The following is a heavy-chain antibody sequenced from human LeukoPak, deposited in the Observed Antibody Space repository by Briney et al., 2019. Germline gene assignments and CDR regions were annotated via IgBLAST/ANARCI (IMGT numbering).Heavy chain of an antibody. CDR2: IYYSGST. CDR1: GGSISSSSYY. CDR3: ARDPGGSHQHYYGMDV. V-gene: IGHV4-39*01. Sequence: SETLSLTCTVSGGSISSSSYYWGWIRQPPGKGLEWIGSIYYSGSTYYNPSLKSRVTISVDTSKNQFSLKLSSVTAADTAVYYCARDPGGSHQHYYGMDVWGQGTTVTVSS. J-gene: IGHJ6*02. D-gene: IGHD2-15*01.